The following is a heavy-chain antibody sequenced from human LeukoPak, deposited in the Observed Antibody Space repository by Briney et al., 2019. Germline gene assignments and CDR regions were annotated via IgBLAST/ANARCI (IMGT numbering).Heavy chain of an antibody. CDR2: IYSDGTS. CDR1: GFTVSSKY. CDR3: ATPRGIWGVSLDH. Sequence: PGGSLRLSCVASGFTVSSKYMSWVRQAPGKGLEWVSIIYSDGTSYYADSVKGRFTVSRDNSRNTLYLQMNSLRVEDTAVYYCATPRGIWGVSLDHWGQGTLVTVSS. V-gene: IGHV3-53*01. J-gene: IGHJ4*02. D-gene: IGHD3-10*01.